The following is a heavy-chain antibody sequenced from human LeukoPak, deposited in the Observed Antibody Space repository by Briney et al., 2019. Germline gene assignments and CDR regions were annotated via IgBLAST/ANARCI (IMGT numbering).Heavy chain of an antibody. V-gene: IGHV4-39*07. D-gene: IGHD1-1*01. CDR1: GGSISSTSYY. CDR2: INHSGST. CDR3: ARNGGHNQEH. Sequence: PSETLSLTCTVSGGSISSTSYYWGWIRQPPGKGLEWIGEINHSGSTNYNPSLKSRVTISVDTSKNQFSLKLSSVTAADTAVYFCARNGGHNQEHWGQGTLVTVSS. J-gene: IGHJ4*02.